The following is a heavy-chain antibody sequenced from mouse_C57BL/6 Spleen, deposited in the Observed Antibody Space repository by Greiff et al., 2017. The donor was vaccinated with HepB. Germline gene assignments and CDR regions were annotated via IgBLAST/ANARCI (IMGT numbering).Heavy chain of an antibody. CDR2: IDPSDSYT. CDR3: ARSGWSFY. V-gene: IGHV1-50*01. Sequence: QVQLQQPGAELVKPGASVKLSCKASGYTFTSYWMQWVKQRPGQGLEWIGEIDPSDSYTNYNQKFKGKATLTVDTSSSTAYMQLSSLTSEDSAVYYCARSGWSFYWGQGTTLTVSS. D-gene: IGHD2-3*01. J-gene: IGHJ2*01. CDR1: GYTFTSYW.